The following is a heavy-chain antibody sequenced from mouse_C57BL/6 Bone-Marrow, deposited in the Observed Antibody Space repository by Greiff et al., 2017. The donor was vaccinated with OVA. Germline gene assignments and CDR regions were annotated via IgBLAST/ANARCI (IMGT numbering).Heavy chain of an antibody. CDR3: ARGSSYVGYFDV. D-gene: IGHD1-1*01. Sequence: DVHLVESGGGLVKPGGSLKLSCAASGFTFSSYAMSWVRQTPEKRLEWVATISAGGSYTYYPDNVKGRFTSSRDNAKNNLYLQMSHLKAEDTAMYYCARGSSYVGYFDVWGTGTTVTVSS. J-gene: IGHJ1*03. V-gene: IGHV5-4*01. CDR2: ISAGGSYT. CDR1: GFTFSSYA.